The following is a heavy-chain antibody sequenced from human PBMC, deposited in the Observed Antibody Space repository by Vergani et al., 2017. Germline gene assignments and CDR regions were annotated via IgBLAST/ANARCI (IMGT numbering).Heavy chain of an antibody. CDR1: GGTFSSYT. D-gene: IGHD5-12*01. J-gene: IGHJ6*02. CDR2: IIPILGIA. Sequence: QVQLVQSGAEVKKPGSSVKVSCKASGGTFSSYTISWVRQAPGQGLEWMGRIIPILGIANYAQKFQGRVTITADKSTSTAYMELSSLRSEDTAVYYCARDESGQYSGYDETVGYYYYGMDVWGQGTTVTVSS. V-gene: IGHV1-69*08. CDR3: ARDESGQYSGYDETVGYYYYGMDV.